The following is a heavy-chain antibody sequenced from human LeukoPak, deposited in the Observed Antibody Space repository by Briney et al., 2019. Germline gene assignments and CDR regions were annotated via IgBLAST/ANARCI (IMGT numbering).Heavy chain of an antibody. Sequence: SETLSLTCTVSGGSISSSSYYWGWIRQPPGKGLEWIGSIYYSGSTNYNPSLKSRVTISVDTSKNQFSLKLSSVTAADTAVYYCARGYSSSYEGAFDYWGQGTLVTVSS. D-gene: IGHD6-13*01. V-gene: IGHV4-39*07. CDR1: GGSISSSSYY. CDR3: ARGYSSSYEGAFDY. CDR2: IYYSGST. J-gene: IGHJ4*02.